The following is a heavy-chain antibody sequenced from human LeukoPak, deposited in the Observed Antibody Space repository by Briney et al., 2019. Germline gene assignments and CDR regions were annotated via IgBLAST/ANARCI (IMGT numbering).Heavy chain of an antibody. CDR2: ITNSGGKT. CDR3: AKDRAGNSYLFDS. CDR1: GFSFSSYA. Sequence: GGSLRLSCAASGFSFSSYAMSWVRQAPGKGLEWVSGITNSGGKTFYADSVMGRFTISRDNSKNTLYLQMNSLRAEDTAVYYCAKDRAGNSYLFDSWGLGTLVTVSS. V-gene: IGHV3-23*01. J-gene: IGHJ4*02. D-gene: IGHD2-2*01.